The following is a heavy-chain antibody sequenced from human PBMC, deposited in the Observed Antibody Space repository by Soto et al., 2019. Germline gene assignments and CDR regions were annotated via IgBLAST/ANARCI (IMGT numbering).Heavy chain of an antibody. CDR3: AKVGTATNIILDS. CDR2: IRGSGETT. V-gene: IGHV3-23*01. Sequence: EVELLESGGGLVQPGGSLRLSCAASGFTSSNYAMSWVRQSPGKGLEWLSSIRGSGETTYYADSVKGRVTITRHDDKNTLYMQKNSLTAGDTAVYYCAKVGTATNIILDSWGPGTPVTVSA. CDR1: GFTSSNYA. D-gene: IGHD1-1*01. J-gene: IGHJ4*02.